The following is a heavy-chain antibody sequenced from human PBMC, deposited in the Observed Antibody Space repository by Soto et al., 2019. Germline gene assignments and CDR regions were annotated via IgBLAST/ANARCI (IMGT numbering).Heavy chain of an antibody. D-gene: IGHD3-16*01. CDR1: GFSLSISGEG. CDR2: IYWSDEK. Sequence: QITLKESGPTLVKPTQTLTLTCTFSGFSLSISGEGVGWIRQPPGKALEWLALIYWSDEKHYSPSLKNRLTITKDTSKNQVDLTMTNMDPVDTATYYCARLVYRAGGRIFDSWGQGSLVTVSS. J-gene: IGHJ4*02. V-gene: IGHV2-5*01. CDR3: ARLVYRAGGRIFDS.